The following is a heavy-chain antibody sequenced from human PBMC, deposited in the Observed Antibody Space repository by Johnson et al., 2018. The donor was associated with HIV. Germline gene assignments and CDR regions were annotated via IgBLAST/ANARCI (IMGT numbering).Heavy chain of an antibody. Sequence: QVQLVESGGGVVQPGRSLRLSCAASGFSLSSYAMHWVRQAPGKGLEWVAVISYDGSNKYYADSVKGRFTISRDNSKNTLYLQMNSLRAEDTAVYYCAKTEDAFDIWGQGTMVTVSS. CDR2: ISYDGSNK. J-gene: IGHJ3*02. V-gene: IGHV3-30*18. CDR1: GFSLSSYA. CDR3: AKTEDAFDI.